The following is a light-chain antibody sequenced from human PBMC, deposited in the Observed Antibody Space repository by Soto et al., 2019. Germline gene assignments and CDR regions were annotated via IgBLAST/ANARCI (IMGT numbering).Light chain of an antibody. V-gene: IGKV1-39*01. CDR1: QSISSY. J-gene: IGKJ2*01. CDR3: QQSYSTPYT. CDR2: AAS. Sequence: DIQMTQSPSSLSASVGDRVTITCRASQSISSYLNWYQQKPGKAPKLLIYAASSLQSGVPSRFSGSGSGTAFTLTIISLQPEDFATYYCQQSYSTPYTFGQGTKLEIK.